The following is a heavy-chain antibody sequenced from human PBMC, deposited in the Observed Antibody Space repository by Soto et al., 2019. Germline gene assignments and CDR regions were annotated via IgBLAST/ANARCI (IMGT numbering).Heavy chain of an antibody. D-gene: IGHD3-10*01. CDR3: ARTRESILLWFGELLYYFDY. CDR2: IYYSGST. CDR1: GGSISSSSYY. V-gene: IGHV4-39*07. J-gene: IGHJ4*02. Sequence: SETLSLTCTVSGGSISSSSYYWGWIRQPPGKGLEWIGSIYYSGSTYYNPSLKSRVTISVDTSKNQFSLKLSSVTAADTAVYYCARTRESILLWFGELLYYFDYWGQGTLVTVSS.